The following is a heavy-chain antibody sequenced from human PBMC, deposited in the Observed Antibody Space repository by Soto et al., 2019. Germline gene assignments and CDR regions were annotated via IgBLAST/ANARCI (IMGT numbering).Heavy chain of an antibody. J-gene: IGHJ4*02. D-gene: IGHD6-25*01. CDR1: GFTFDDNA. Sequence: EVQLVESGGGLVQPGRSLRLSCAASGFTFDDNAMHWVRQSPGKGLEWVSGISWNSGTIAYADSVKGRFTISRDNAKNSLDLQMNSLRAEDPALYYCARDMYFITAAGGGIDDWGQGTLVTVSS. CDR2: ISWNSGTI. V-gene: IGHV3-9*01. CDR3: ARDMYFITAAGGGIDD.